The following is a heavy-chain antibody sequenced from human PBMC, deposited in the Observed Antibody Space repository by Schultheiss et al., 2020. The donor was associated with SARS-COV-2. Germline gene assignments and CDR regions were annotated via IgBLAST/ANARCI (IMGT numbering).Heavy chain of an antibody. CDR3: AKIRNTLSGSFDY. Sequence: GGSLRLSCAASGFTFSGYAMHWVRQAPGKGLEWVAVISYDGSNKYYADSVKGRFTISRDNSKNTLYLQMNSLRAEDTAVYYCAKIRNTLSGSFDYWGQGTLVTVSS. V-gene: IGHV3-30*18. CDR2: ISYDGSNK. D-gene: IGHD1-26*01. CDR1: GFTFSGYA. J-gene: IGHJ4*02.